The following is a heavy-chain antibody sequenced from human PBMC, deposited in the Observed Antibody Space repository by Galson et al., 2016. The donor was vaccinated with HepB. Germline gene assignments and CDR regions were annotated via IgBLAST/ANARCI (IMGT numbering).Heavy chain of an antibody. Sequence: SETLSLTCAVSGGSFSGHYWNWIRQAPGKGLEWIGEINHKGGTNFNPSLKSRLTISVDTPKSQFSLNLTSVTAADTAVYYCARGPRKSFQYWDQGTLVIVSS. V-gene: IGHV4-34*01. J-gene: IGHJ1*01. CDR3: ARGPRKSFQY. CDR1: GGSFSGHY. CDR2: INHKGGT.